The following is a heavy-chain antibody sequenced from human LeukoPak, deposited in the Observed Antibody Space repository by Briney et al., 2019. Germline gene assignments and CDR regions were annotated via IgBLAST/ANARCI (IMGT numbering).Heavy chain of an antibody. D-gene: IGHD3-22*01. CDR1: GFTFSSYW. CDR3: ARGLLHIGDAFDI. J-gene: IGHJ3*02. Sequence: GGSLRLSCAASGFTFSSYWIHWVRQAPGKGLLWVSRTNPDGSSTTYADSVRGRFTISRDNAKNTLYLQMNSLRAEDTAVYYCARGLLHIGDAFDIWGQGTMVTVSS. CDR2: TNPDGSST. V-gene: IGHV3-74*01.